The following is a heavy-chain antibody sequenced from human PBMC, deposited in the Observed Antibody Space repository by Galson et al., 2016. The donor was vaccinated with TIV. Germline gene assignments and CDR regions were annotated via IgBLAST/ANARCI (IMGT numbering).Heavy chain of an antibody. J-gene: IGHJ6*02. Sequence: SLRLSCAASGFSFSTYCMHWVRQAPGRGLEWVAVISYDGTNSYYAESVKGRLTISRDNSRNNLYLQMNSVTTEDTALYYCATSTVGENIYYYGMDVWGQGTPVTVSS. V-gene: IGHV3-30*03. D-gene: IGHD1-26*01. CDR3: ATSTVGENIYYYGMDV. CDR2: ISYDGTNS. CDR1: GFSFSTYC.